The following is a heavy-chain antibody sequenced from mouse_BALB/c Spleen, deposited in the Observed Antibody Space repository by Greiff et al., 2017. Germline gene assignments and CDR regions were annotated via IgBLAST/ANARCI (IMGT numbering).Heavy chain of an antibody. V-gene: IGHV1-77*01. Sequence: VQLQQSGPELVKPGASVKMSCKASGFTFTDYVISWVQQRPGQGLEWIGEIYTGSGSTYYTEKFKGKATLTADKSSNTAYKQLSSLTSEDSAVYFCARDYYGSSYQFAYWGQGTLVTVAA. CDR3: ARDYYGSSYQFAY. CDR2: IYTGSGST. CDR1: GFTFTDYV. D-gene: IGHD1-1*01. J-gene: IGHJ3*01.